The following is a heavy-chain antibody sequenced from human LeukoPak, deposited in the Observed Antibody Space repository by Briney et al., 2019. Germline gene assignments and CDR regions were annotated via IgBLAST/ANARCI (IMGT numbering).Heavy chain of an antibody. CDR1: GASISSGSYY. CDR2: IYTSGST. J-gene: IGHJ5*02. Sequence: PSQTLSLTCTVSGASISSGSYYWSWIRQPAGKGLEWIGRIYTSGSTNYNPSLKSRVTMSVDTSKNQFSLKLSSVTAADTAVYYCARETYYYGSGNLPPTTTNWFDPWGQGTLVTVSS. CDR3: ARETYYYGSGNLPPTTTNWFDP. V-gene: IGHV4-61*02. D-gene: IGHD3-10*01.